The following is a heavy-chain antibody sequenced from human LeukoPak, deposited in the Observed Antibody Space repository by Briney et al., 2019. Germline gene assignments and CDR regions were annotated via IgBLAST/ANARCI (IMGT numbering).Heavy chain of an antibody. CDR3: ATSRYCTNGVCYTQHDS. J-gene: IGHJ5*01. CDR2: IYPGDSDT. Sequence: GESLKISCKGSGYTFANYWIGWVRQMPGKGLEWMGIIYPGDSDTRYSPSFQGQVTISADKSIRSAYLQWSSLKASDTAMYYCATSRYCTNGVCYTQHDSWGLGTLVTVSS. D-gene: IGHD2-8*01. V-gene: IGHV5-51*01. CDR1: GYTFANYW.